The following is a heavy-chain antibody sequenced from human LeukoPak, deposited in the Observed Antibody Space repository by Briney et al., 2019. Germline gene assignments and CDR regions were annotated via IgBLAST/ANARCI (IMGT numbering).Heavy chain of an antibody. CDR3: ARDHSGTQDY. D-gene: IGHD1-1*01. V-gene: IGHV3-33*01. CDR2: MWDDGSNE. J-gene: IGHJ4*02. CDR1: GFTFSNYG. Sequence: PGRSLRLSCAASGFTFSNYGMHWVRQAPGKGLEWVAVMWDDGSNEYYADSVKGRFTIFRDNRRNTLYLQMNSLRAEDTAVYSCARDHSGTQDYWGQGTLVTVSS.